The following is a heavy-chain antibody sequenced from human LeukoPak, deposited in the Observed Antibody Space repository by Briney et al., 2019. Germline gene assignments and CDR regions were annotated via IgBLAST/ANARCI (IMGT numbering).Heavy chain of an antibody. D-gene: IGHD5-18*01. CDR1: GYTFTSYA. CDR3: PGNLGYSYAPLVY. Sequence: SVKVSCKASGYTFTSYAINWVPQSPGQGRKWRGWINTNTGDPTYAQGFTGRVVFSLHTSGSTACLQISSLKCQNTSRYYFPGNLGYSYAPLVYWGQGTLVTVSS. J-gene: IGHJ4*02. CDR2: INTNTGDP. V-gene: IGHV7-4-1*02.